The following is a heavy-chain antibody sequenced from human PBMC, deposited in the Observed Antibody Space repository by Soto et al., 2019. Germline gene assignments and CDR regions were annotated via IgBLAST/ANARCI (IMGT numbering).Heavy chain of an antibody. CDR3: PRPRRLARVSTYYYHCMDV. V-gene: IGHV4-61*08. J-gene: IGHJ6*02. CDR1: GASVSTDGYY. CDR2: IYYTGIT. D-gene: IGHD3-10*01. Sequence: KPSETLSRTCTISGASVSTDGYYWSWIRQPPGKGLEWIGYIYYTGITDYNLSLKSRLTTSLDSSNHQVSLQLRSVTAADTAVYYCPRPRRLARVSTYYYHCMDVWGQGNRVT.